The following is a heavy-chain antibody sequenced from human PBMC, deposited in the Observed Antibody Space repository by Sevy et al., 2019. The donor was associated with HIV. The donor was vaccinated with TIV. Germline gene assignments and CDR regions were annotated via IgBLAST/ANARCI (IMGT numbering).Heavy chain of an antibody. D-gene: IGHD3-16*01. V-gene: IGHV4-4*02. CDR3: ARGGETPRGFDP. J-gene: IGHJ5*02. Sequence: SDTLSLTCAVSAGSITSVNWWHWVRQPPGKGLEWIGEIYHSGSTNYNPSLKSRVTISVDNSKNQFSLNLYSVTAADTAVYYCARGGETPRGFDPWGQGSLVTVSS. CDR1: AGSITSVNW. CDR2: IYHSGST.